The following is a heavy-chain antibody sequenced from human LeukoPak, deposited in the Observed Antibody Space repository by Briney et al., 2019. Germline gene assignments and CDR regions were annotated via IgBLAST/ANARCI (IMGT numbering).Heavy chain of an antibody. J-gene: IGHJ4*02. Sequence: GASVKVSCKASGYTFTNYDIMWVRQATGQGPEWMGWMNSNSGNTGYAQKFQGRVTMTRDTSINTAYMELHSLTSEDTAVYYCARGRGGTVVRGYLDYWGQGTPVTVSS. D-gene: IGHD3-10*01. CDR2: MNSNSGNT. V-gene: IGHV1-8*01. CDR1: GYTFTNYD. CDR3: ARGRGGTVVRGYLDY.